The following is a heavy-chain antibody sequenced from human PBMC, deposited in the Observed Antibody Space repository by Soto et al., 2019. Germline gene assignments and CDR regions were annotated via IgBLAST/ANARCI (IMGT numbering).Heavy chain of an antibody. Sequence: QVQLVESGGGVVQPGRSLRISCAASGFTFNSFTMHWVRQAPGKGLEWVAVISHDGSHKYTADSVKGRFTISRDDPKNSLYLQMNSLRVEDTDIYYCATWEERYFQDWGQGTLVTVSS. CDR3: ATWEERYFQD. CDR2: ISHDGSHK. V-gene: IGHV3-30*04. D-gene: IGHD1-26*01. CDR1: GFTFNSFT. J-gene: IGHJ1*01.